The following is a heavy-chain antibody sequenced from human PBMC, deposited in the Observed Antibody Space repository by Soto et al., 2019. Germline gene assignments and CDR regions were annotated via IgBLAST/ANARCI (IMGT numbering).Heavy chain of an antibody. J-gene: IGHJ3*02. D-gene: IGHD2-21*02. Sequence: QVQLVESGGGVVQPGRSLRLSCAASGFTFSSYGMHWVRQAPGKGLEWVAVVSYDGSNKYYADSVKGRFTISRDNSKNTLYLPMTTLRAEDPAVYYCAKGDCGGDCYSFDAFDIWGQGTMVTVSS. CDR3: AKGDCGGDCYSFDAFDI. V-gene: IGHV3-30*18. CDR2: VSYDGSNK. CDR1: GFTFSSYG.